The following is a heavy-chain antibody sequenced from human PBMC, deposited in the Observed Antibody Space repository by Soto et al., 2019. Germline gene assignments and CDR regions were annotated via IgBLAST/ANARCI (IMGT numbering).Heavy chain of an antibody. CDR1: GFTFNTHW. CDR3: ARGGAMGVDY. Sequence: GGSLRLSCTASGFTFNTHWMHWVRQAPGKGLVWVSRIYFDGITTNYADSVKGRLTVSSDNAKNTVYLHVNTLRDEDTAVYYCARGGAMGVDYWGQGTLVTVSS. D-gene: IGHD1-26*01. V-gene: IGHV3-74*01. CDR2: IYFDGITT. J-gene: IGHJ4*02.